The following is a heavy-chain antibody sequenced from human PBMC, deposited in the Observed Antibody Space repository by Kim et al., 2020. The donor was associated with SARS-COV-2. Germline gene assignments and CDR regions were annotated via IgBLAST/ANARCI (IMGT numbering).Heavy chain of an antibody. CDR1: GYTFTSYA. Sequence: ASVKVSCKASGYTFTSYAMHWVRQAPGQRLEWMGWINAGNGNTKYSQKFQGRVTITRDTSASTAYMELSSLRSEDTAVYYCARGPPGNLLWFGELFDYWGQGTLVTVSS. J-gene: IGHJ4*02. D-gene: IGHD3-10*01. CDR3: ARGPPGNLLWFGELFDY. V-gene: IGHV1-3*01. CDR2: INAGNGNT.